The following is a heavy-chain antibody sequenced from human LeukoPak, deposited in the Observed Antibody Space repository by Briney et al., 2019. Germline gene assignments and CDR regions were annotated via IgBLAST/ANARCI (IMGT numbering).Heavy chain of an antibody. CDR1: GFTFSGSA. CDR3: TRQGQGNFDY. V-gene: IGHV3-73*01. Sequence: PGGSLRLSCAASGFTFSGSAVHWVRQASGNGLEWVGRIRSKANSYATAYAASVKGRFTVSRDDSKNTAYLQMNSLKTEDTAVYYCTRQGQGNFDYWGQGTLVTVSS. CDR2: IRSKANSYAT. J-gene: IGHJ4*02.